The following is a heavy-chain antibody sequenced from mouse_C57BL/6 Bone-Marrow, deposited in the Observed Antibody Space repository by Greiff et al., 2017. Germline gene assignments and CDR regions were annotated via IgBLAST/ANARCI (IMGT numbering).Heavy chain of an antibody. V-gene: IGHV1-81*01. D-gene: IGHD1-1*01. CDR3: ADGGGVNTVVAGAMDY. CDR1: GYTFTSYG. Sequence: QVQLQQSGAELARPGASVKLSCKASGYTFTSYGIRWVKQRTGQGLEWIGEIYPRSGNTYYNEKFKGKATLTADKSSSTAYMELRSLTSEDSAVYFGADGGGVNTVVAGAMDYWGQGTSVTVSS. J-gene: IGHJ4*01. CDR2: IYPRSGNT.